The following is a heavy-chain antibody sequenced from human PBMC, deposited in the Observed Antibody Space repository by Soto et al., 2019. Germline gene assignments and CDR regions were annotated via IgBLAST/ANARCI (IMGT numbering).Heavy chain of an antibody. J-gene: IGHJ4*02. CDR1: GFTFSSYW. CDR3: AREDSIIIPAVSDF. V-gene: IGHV3-7*01. CDR2: IKQDGSEK. D-gene: IGHD2-2*01. Sequence: GGSLRLSCAASGFTFSSYWMSWVRQAPGKGLEWVANIKQDGSEKYYVDSVKGRFTISRDNAKNSVSLQMNTLRVEDTAVYYCAREDSIIIPAVSDFWGQGTLVTVSS.